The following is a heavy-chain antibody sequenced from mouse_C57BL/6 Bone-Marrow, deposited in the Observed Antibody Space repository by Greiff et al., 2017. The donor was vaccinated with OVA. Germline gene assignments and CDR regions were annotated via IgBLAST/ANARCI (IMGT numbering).Heavy chain of an antibody. J-gene: IGHJ3*01. V-gene: IGHV1-18*01. CDR1: GYTFTDYN. Sequence: VQLKESGPELVKPGASVKIPCKASGYTFTDYNMDWVKQSHGKSLEWIGDINPNNGGTIYNQKFKGKATLTVDKSSSTAYMELRSLTSEDTAVYYCARCRLYPFADWGQGTLVTVSA. CDR2: INPNNGGT. D-gene: IGHD6-2*01. CDR3: ARCRLYPFAD.